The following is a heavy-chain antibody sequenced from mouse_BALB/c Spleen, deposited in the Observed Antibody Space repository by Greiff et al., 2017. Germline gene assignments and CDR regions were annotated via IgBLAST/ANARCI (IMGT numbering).Heavy chain of an antibody. CDR2: IFPCDGST. J-gene: IGHJ4*01. V-gene: IGHV1-85*01. CDR3: ARSTMSEAKDY. D-gene: IGHD2-4*01. CDR1: GYSFTSYD. Sequence: VKLQQSGAELVKPGASVKLSCKASGYSFTSYDINWVRQRPEQGLEWIGWIFPCDGSTKYNEKFKGKATLTTDKSSSTAYMQLSRLTSEDSAVYYCARSTMSEAKDYWGQGTTVTVSS.